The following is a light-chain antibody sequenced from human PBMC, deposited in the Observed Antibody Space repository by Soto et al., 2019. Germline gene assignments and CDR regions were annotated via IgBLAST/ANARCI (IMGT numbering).Light chain of an antibody. CDR2: VSS. CDR3: QQYGSSPPYT. Sequence: EVVLTQSPDTLSLSPGERATLSCRASQSVSNNYFAWYQQKPGQAPRLLIFVSSDRATGVPDRFSGTGSGTDFTLTISRLEPEDFAVYYCQQYGSSPPYTFGQGTKLEIK. V-gene: IGKV3-20*01. J-gene: IGKJ2*01. CDR1: QSVSNNY.